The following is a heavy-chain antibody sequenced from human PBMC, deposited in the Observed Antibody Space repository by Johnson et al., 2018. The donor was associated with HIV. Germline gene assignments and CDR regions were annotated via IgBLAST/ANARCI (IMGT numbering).Heavy chain of an antibody. Sequence: MQLVESGGGLVQPGRSLRLSCAASGFTFDDYGMNWVRQTPGKGLEWVSGINWNGGSTGFADSVKGRFTISRDNAKNSMYLQMNSLRVEDTALYYCVRDTGYCSGGRCDDAFDVWGQGTVVTVSS. CDR3: VRDTGYCSGGRCDDAFDV. V-gene: IGHV3-20*04. D-gene: IGHD2-15*01. J-gene: IGHJ3*01. CDR1: GFTFDDYG. CDR2: INWNGGST.